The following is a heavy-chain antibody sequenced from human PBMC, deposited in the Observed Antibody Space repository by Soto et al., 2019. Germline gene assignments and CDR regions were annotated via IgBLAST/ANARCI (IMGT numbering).Heavy chain of an antibody. Sequence: SETLSLTCTVSGGSISSYYWSWIRQPPGKGLEWIGYIYYSGSTNYNPSLKSRVTISVDTSKNQFSLKLSSVTAADTAVYYCARDGPSSYFDYWGQGTLVTVSS. V-gene: IGHV4-59*01. J-gene: IGHJ4*02. CDR3: ARDGPSSYFDY. CDR2: IYYSGST. CDR1: GGSISSYY.